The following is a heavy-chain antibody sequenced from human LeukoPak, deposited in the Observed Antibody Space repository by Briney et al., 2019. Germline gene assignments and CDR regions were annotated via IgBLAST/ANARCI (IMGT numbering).Heavy chain of an antibody. CDR3: VRRGRTGGNSGNNYWFDP. CDR2: IKQDGSEK. CDR1: GFTFSSYW. J-gene: IGHJ5*02. D-gene: IGHD1-26*01. Sequence: PGGSLRLSCAASGFTFSSYWMSWVRQAPGKGLEWVANIKQDGSEKYYVDSVKGRFTISRDNAKNSLYLQMNSLRVEDTAVYYCVRRGRTGGNSGNNYWFDPWGQGTLVTVSS. V-gene: IGHV3-7*01.